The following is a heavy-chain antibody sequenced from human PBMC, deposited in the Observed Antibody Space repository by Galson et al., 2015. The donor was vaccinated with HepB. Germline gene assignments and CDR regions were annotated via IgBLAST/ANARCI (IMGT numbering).Heavy chain of an antibody. V-gene: IGHV7-4-1*02. D-gene: IGHD1-26*01. CDR1: RYTFTTYA. Sequence: SVKVSCKASRYTFTTYAMNWVRQAPGQGLELMGWINTNTGNPTYAQGFTGRFVISLDTSVSTAYLQISSLKDEDTAVYYCAREGSGSYRYGMDVWGQGTTVTVSS. CDR3: AREGSGSYRYGMDV. CDR2: INTNTGNP. J-gene: IGHJ6*02.